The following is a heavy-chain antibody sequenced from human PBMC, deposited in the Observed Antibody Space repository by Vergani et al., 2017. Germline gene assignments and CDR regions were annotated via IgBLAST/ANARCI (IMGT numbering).Heavy chain of an antibody. Sequence: QVQLQESGPGLVKPSQTLSLTCTVSGGSISSGDYYWSWIRQPPGKGLEWIGYIYYSGSTYYNPSLKSRVTISVDTSKNQFALKLSSVTAADTAVYYCARDRRFGEVSTDYYNYSMDVWGQGTTVTVSS. J-gene: IGHJ6*02. V-gene: IGHV4-30-4*08. CDR3: ARDRRFGEVSTDYYNYSMDV. CDR1: GGSISSGDYY. D-gene: IGHD3-10*01. CDR2: IYYSGST.